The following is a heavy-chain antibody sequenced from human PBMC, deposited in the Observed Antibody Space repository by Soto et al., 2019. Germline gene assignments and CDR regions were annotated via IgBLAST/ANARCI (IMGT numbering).Heavy chain of an antibody. CDR2: ISAYNGNT. Sequence: QVQLVQSGAEVKKPGASVKVSCKASGYTFTNYGISWVRQAPGQGLEWMGWISAYNGNTNFAQKFQDRLTMTTDTATSTAYMELGSLRSDDTAVFYCARASHSSSFSRWFDPWGQGTRVTVSS. CDR1: GYTFTNYG. CDR3: ARASHSSSFSRWFDP. D-gene: IGHD3-22*01. V-gene: IGHV1-18*04. J-gene: IGHJ5*02.